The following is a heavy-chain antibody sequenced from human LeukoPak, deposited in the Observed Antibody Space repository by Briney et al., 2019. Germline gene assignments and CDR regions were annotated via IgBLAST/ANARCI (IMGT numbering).Heavy chain of an antibody. CDR1: GFTFNNAW. D-gene: IGHD3-10*01. J-gene: IGHJ4*02. CDR3: TPERTRPMVRGEYWGYFEC. CDR2: IKSTTDGGTT. V-gene: IGHV3-15*01. Sequence: GGSLRLSCAASGFTFNNAWMTWVRQAPGMGLEWIARIKSTTDGGTTDYAAPVKGRFSISRDDSKNTVYLQVNSLKTEDTAVYYCTPERTRPMVRGEYWGYFECWGQGTLVTVSS.